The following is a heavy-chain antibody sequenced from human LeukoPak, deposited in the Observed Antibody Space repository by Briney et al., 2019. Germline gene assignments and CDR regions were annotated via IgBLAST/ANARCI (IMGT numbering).Heavy chain of an antibody. Sequence: SETLSLTCAVSGDSISNSNWWSWVRQPPGKGLELIGKMYHGGSTYYNPSLKSRVTMSVDTSKSQFSLKLNSVTAADTAGYYCARHILNSGWLDPWGQGTLVTVSS. CDR1: GDSISNSNW. CDR2: MYHGGST. J-gene: IGHJ5*02. D-gene: IGHD6-19*01. CDR3: ARHILNSGWLDP. V-gene: IGHV4-4*02.